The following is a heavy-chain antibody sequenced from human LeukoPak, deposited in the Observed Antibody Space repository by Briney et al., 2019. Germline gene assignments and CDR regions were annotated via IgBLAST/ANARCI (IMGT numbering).Heavy chain of an antibody. Sequence: ASVKVSCKASGYTFTSYYMHWVRQATGQGLEWMGWMNPNSGNTGYAQKFRGRVTMTRNTSISTAYMELSSLRSADTAVYYCASGYKYDSSGANAFDIWGQGTMVTVSS. V-gene: IGHV1-8*02. D-gene: IGHD3-22*01. CDR1: GYTFTSYY. CDR2: MNPNSGNT. CDR3: ASGYKYDSSGANAFDI. J-gene: IGHJ3*02.